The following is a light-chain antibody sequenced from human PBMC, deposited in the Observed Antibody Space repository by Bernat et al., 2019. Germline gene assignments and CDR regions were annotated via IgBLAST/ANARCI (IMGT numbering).Light chain of an antibody. CDR1: QSVNTM. CDR3: QHYKSYAVT. V-gene: IGKV1-5*03. Sequence: DIQMTQSPSTLSASVGERVTITCRASQSVNTMLAWYQQKPGKAPRLLIYRASNLQSGVPSRFSGSGSGTEFTLTISSLEPDDVATYYCQHYKSYAVTFGQGTKVDIK. J-gene: IGKJ1*01. CDR2: RAS.